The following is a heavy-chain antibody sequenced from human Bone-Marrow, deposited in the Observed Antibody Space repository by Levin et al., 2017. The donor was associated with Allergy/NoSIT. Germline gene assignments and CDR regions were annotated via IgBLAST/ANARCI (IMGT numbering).Heavy chain of an antibody. J-gene: IGHJ6*02. CDR2: ISYDGGKQ. D-gene: IGHD1-7*01. Sequence: GGSLRLSCAASGFTFSNYGLHWARQAPGKGLEWVAVISYDGGKQYYADSVKDRFTISRDNSNNTVYLQMSSLKTEDTAVYYCAKVIMATTPGVYYFYFYGMDVWGQGTTVTVTS. V-gene: IGHV3-30*18. CDR1: GFTFSNYG. CDR3: AKVIMATTPGVYYFYFYGMDV.